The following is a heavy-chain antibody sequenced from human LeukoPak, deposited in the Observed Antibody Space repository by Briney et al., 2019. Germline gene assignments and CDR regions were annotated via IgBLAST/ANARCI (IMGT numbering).Heavy chain of an antibody. Sequence: NPGGSLSLSCAASGFSLSSHVMHWVRQAPGKGLVWVSRIIRDGTGTDYADSVEGRFTISRDIATNTLYLEMNSLRAEDTAMYYCARAAGCGAGSYGFNIWGQGTTVTVSS. CDR3: ARAAGCGAGSYGFNI. D-gene: IGHD3-10*01. V-gene: IGHV3-74*01. CDR2: IIRDGTGT. CDR1: GFSLSSHV. J-gene: IGHJ3*02.